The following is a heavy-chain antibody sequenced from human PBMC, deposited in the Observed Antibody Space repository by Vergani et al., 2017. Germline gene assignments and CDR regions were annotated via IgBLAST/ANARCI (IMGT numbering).Heavy chain of an antibody. J-gene: IGHJ4*02. CDR2: IIPIFGTA. D-gene: IGHD6-13*01. CDR3: ARQNQAAAGPTYFDY. V-gene: IGHV1-69*01. CDR1: GGTFSSYA. Sequence: QVQLVQSGAEVKKPGSSVKVSCKAPGGTFSSYAISWVRQAPGQGLEWMGGIIPIFGTANYAQKFQGRVTITADESTSTAYMELSSLRSEDTAVYYCARQNQAAAGPTYFDYWGQGTLVTVSS.